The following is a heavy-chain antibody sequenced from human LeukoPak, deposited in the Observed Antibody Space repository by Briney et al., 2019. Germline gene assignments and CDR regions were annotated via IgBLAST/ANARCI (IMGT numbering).Heavy chain of an antibody. CDR3: ARELCSGGSCYLSY. J-gene: IGHJ4*02. V-gene: IGHV3-7*01. Sequence: GGSLRLSCAASGFTFSSYWMSWVRQAPGKGLEGVANIKQDGSEKYYVDSVKGRFTISRDNAKNSLYLQMNSLRAEDTAVYYCARELCSGGSCYLSYWGQGTLVTVSS. CDR1: GFTFSSYW. D-gene: IGHD2-15*01. CDR2: IKQDGSEK.